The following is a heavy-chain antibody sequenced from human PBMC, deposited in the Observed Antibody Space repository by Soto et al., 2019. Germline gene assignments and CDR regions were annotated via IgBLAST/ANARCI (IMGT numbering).Heavy chain of an antibody. Sequence: QLQLQESGPGLVKPSETLSLTCTVSGGSISSSSYYWGWIRQPPGKGLEWIGSIYYSGSTYYNPCLKSRVTISVDTSKNQFSLKLSSVTAADTAVYYCAGGRGDYYYGMDVWGQGTTVTVSS. D-gene: IGHD3-10*01. CDR1: GGSISSSSYY. V-gene: IGHV4-39*01. J-gene: IGHJ6*02. CDR2: IYYSGST. CDR3: AGGRGDYYYGMDV.